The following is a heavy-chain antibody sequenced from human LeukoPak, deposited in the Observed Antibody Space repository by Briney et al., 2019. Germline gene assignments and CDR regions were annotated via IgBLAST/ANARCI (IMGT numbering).Heavy chain of an antibody. J-gene: IGHJ6*04. D-gene: IGHD2-15*01. CDR1: GFTFSSSA. CDR2: ISGSGGST. CDR3: ASDCSGGSCYYYYYGMDG. V-gene: IGHV3-23*01. Sequence: GGSLRLFCAASGFTFSSSAMSWVRQAPGKGLEWVSAISGSGGSTYYADSVKGRFTISRDNSKNTLYLQMNSLRAEDTAVYYCASDCSGGSCYYYYYGMDGWGKGTTVTVSS.